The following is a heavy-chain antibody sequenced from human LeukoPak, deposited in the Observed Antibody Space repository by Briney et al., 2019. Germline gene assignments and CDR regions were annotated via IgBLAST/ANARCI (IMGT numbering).Heavy chain of an antibody. V-gene: IGHV1-18*01. D-gene: IGHD3-22*01. Sequence: GASVKVSCKASGYTFTSYGISWVRQAPGQGLEWMGWISPYNGDTNYVQKLQDRVTMTTDTSTSTAYMEVRSLRSDDTAVYHCARDGYYRHFDYWGQGTLVTVSS. CDR2: ISPYNGDT. CDR1: GYTFTSYG. CDR3: ARDGYYRHFDY. J-gene: IGHJ4*02.